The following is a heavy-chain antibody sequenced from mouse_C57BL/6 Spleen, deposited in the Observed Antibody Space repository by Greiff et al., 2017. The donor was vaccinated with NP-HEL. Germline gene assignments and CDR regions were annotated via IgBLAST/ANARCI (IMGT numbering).Heavy chain of an antibody. J-gene: IGHJ2*01. Sequence: VQLQQPGAELVKPGASVKLSCKASGYTFTSYWMQWVKQRPGQGLEWIGEIDPSDSYTNYNQKFKGKATLTVDKSSSTAYMQLSSLTSEDSAVYYCARRGFITPYYFDYWGQGTTLTVSS. CDR2: IDPSDSYT. D-gene: IGHD1-1*01. CDR1: GYTFTSYW. V-gene: IGHV1-50*01. CDR3: ARRGFITPYYFDY.